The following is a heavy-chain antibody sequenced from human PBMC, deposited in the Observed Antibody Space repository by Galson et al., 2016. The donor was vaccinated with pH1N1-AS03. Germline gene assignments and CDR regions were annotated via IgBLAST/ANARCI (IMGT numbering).Heavy chain of an antibody. J-gene: IGHJ3*01. V-gene: IGHV3-21*04. CDR3: ARDWGFSWTSRPTFDF. Sequence: SLRLSCAASGFPFIAYAMNWVRQAPGKGLEWVSFISTTSSSIYYADSVKGRFTISRDNAKNSLFLQMNSLRDEDTAVYYCARDWGFSWTSRPTFDFWGQGTMVAVSA. CDR1: GFPFIAYA. CDR2: ISTTSSSI. D-gene: IGHD6-13*01.